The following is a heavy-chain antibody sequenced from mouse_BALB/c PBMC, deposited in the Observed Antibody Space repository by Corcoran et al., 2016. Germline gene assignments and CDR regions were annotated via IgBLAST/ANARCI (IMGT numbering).Heavy chain of an antibody. CDR1: GYSISSGYY. D-gene: IGHD1-1*01. CDR2: IYHSGST. V-gene: IGHV3-1*01. CDR3: ARRRGYCSGNSCDFDD. Sequence: VQLQESGPGLVKPSETLSLTCDVSGYSISSGYYWGWIRQPPGKGLEWIGSIYHSGSTYYNPSRKTRVTISVDKSKNQFSLKLSSVTAADTAVYYCARRRGYCSGNSCDFDDWGQGTRVTVSS. J-gene: IGHJ2*03.